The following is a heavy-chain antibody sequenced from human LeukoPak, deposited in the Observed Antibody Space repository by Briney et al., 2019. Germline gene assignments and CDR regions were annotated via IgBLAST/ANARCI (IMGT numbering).Heavy chain of an antibody. CDR3: ATRSGWYLRSFDY. CDR1: GFTFSRRW. Sequence: GGSLRLSWAASGFTFSRRWMRWVRQAPGEGLGGVASIKQDGSEKYYVDSVKGRCTILREKAKNSLYLQMTSLRAEDTAVYYCATRSGWYLRSFDYWGQGNLVTVSS. J-gene: IGHJ4*02. D-gene: IGHD6-19*01. CDR2: IKQDGSEK. V-gene: IGHV3-7*02.